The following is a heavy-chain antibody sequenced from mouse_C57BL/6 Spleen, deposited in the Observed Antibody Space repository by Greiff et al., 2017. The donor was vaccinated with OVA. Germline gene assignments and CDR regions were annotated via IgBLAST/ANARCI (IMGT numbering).Heavy chain of an antibody. D-gene: IGHD1-1*01. CDR2: ISSGGSYT. J-gene: IGHJ4*01. Sequence: EVQVVESGGDLVKPGGSLKLSCAASGFTFSSYGMSWVRQTPDKRLEWVATISSGGSYTYYPDSVKGRFTISRDNAKNTLYLQMSSLKSEDTAMYYCARQGTVVAPDYAMDYWGQGTSVTVSS. CDR3: ARQGTVVAPDYAMDY. CDR1: GFTFSSYG. V-gene: IGHV5-6*01.